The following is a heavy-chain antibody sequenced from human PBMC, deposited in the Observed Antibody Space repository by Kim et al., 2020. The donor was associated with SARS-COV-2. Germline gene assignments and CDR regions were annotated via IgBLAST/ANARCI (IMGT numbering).Heavy chain of an antibody. V-gene: IGHV3-23*01. D-gene: IGHD3-10*01. CDR3: AKDGDGLLWFGRFDY. J-gene: IGHJ4*02. Sequence: VKGRFTISRDNAKNTLYLQINSLRAEDTAVYYGAKDGDGLLWFGRFDYWGQATQVTVSS.